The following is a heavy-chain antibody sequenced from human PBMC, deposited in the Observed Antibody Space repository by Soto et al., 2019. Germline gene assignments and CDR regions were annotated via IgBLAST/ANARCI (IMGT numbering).Heavy chain of an antibody. CDR2: IYYSGST. V-gene: IGHV4-59*12. CDR1: GGSISSYY. D-gene: IGHD2-15*01. CDR3: ARGGVVVVVAANRSYWFDP. J-gene: IGHJ5*02. Sequence: SETLSLTCTVSGGSISSYYWSWIRQPPGKGLEWIGYIYYSGSTYYNPSLKSRVTISVDTSKNQFSLKLSSVTAADTAVYYCARGGVVVVVAANRSYWFDPWGQGTLVTVSS.